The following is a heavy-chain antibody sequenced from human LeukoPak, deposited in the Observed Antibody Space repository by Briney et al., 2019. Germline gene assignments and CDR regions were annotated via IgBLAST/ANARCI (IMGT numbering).Heavy chain of an antibody. CDR1: GFTFSSYA. D-gene: IGHD3-22*01. CDR3: AKSHDSSGSDY. J-gene: IGHJ4*02. CDR2: ISGSGGST. V-gene: IGHV3-23*01. Sequence: GGSLRLSCAASGFTFSSYAMTWVRQAPGKGLEWVSAISGSGGSTYYADSVKGRFTISRDNSKNTLYMQMNSLRAEDTAVYYCAKSHDSSGSDYWGQGTLVTVSS.